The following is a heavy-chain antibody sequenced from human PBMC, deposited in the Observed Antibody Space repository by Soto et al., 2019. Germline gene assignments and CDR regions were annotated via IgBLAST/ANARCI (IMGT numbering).Heavy chain of an antibody. J-gene: IGHJ6*02. CDR3: AADPGDGSGSYGYYYGMDG. CDR2: IVVGSGNT. V-gene: IGHV1-58*02. Sequence: SVKVSCKASGFTFTSSAMQWVRQARGQRLEWIGWIVVGSGNTNYAQKFQERVTITRDMSTSTAYMELSSLRSEDTAVYYCAADPGDGSGSYGYYYGMDGWGQGTTVTFSS. CDR1: GFTFTSSA. D-gene: IGHD3-10*01.